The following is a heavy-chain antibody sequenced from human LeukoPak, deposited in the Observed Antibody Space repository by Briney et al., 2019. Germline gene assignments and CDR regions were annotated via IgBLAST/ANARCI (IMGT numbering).Heavy chain of an antibody. V-gene: IGHV1-46*01. CDR1: GYTFTSYY. Sequence: GASVKVSCKASGYTFTSYYMNWVRQAPGQGLEWMGMINTSGGSTNYAQKFQGRVTVTRDTSTSTVYMELSSLRSEDTAVYYCARGSINYNSGGYYDNPPLDYWGQGTLVTVSS. CDR2: INTSGGST. D-gene: IGHD3-22*01. CDR3: ARGSINYNSGGYYDNPPLDY. J-gene: IGHJ4*02.